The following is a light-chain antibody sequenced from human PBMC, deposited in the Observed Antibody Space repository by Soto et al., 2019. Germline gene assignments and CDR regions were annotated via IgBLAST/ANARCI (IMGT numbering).Light chain of an antibody. V-gene: IGKV3-11*01. CDR1: QSVDIN. J-gene: IGKJ4*01. CDR2: GAS. Sequence: EIVLTQSPATLSVSPGERVTLSRRASQSVDINLAWYQQKPGQAPRLLIYGASSRATGIQDRFSGSGSGTDFTLTISSLEPEDFAVYYCKQRSNWPLTFGGGTKVDI. CDR3: KQRSNWPLT.